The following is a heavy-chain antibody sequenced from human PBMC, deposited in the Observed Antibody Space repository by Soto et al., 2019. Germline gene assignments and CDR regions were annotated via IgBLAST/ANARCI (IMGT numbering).Heavy chain of an antibody. CDR1: GFTFSSYS. CDR2: ISSISSYI. CDR3: ARAPRDYNFWSGYYYPEGYGMDV. J-gene: IGHJ6*02. D-gene: IGHD3-3*01. Sequence: EVQLVEAGGGLVKPGGSLRLSCAASGFTFSSYSMNWVRQAPGKGLEWVSSISSISSYIYYADSVKGLFTISRDNAKNSLYLQMNRLKAEDTAVYYCARAPRDYNFWSGYYYPEGYGMDVWGQGTTVTVSS. V-gene: IGHV3-21*01.